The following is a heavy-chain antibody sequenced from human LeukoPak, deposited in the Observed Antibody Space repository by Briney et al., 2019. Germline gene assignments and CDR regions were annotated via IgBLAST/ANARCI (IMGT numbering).Heavy chain of an antibody. D-gene: IGHD3-10*01. CDR1: GFTFSSYG. Sequence: SGGSLRLSCAASGFTFSSYGMHWVRQAPGKGLEWVAVISYDGSNKYYADSVKGRFTISRDNSKNTLYLQMNSLRAEDTAVYYCARPHYGYAFDIWGQGTMVTVSS. V-gene: IGHV3-30*03. J-gene: IGHJ3*02. CDR2: ISYDGSNK. CDR3: ARPHYGYAFDI.